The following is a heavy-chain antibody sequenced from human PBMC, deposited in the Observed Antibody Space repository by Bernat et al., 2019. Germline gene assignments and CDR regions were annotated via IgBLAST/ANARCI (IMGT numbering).Heavy chain of an antibody. Sequence: EVQLVESGGGLVQYGGSLRLSCVASGLTFSRDWMSWVRQAPGKGLEWVANIKEDGSEKYYVDSVKGRFTISRDNAKNSLYLQLNSLRVEDTAVYYCARSRGRMWSTFDYWGRGTLVTVSS. D-gene: IGHD2-21*01. CDR1: GLTFSRDW. CDR2: IKEDGSEK. V-gene: IGHV3-7*03. J-gene: IGHJ4*02. CDR3: ARSRGRMWSTFDY.